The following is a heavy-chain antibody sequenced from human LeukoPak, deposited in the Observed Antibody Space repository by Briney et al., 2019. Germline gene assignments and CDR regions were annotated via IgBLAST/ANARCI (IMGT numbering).Heavy chain of an antibody. V-gene: IGHV1-69*04. Sequence: ASVKVSCKASGGTFSSYAISWVRQAPGHGLERMGRIITILGIANYAQKLQGRVTITADKSTSPAYMELSSLRSEDTAVYYCARGRLYDTRAGYGLDVWGQGTTVTVSS. CDR2: IITILGIA. CDR3: ARGRLYDTRAGYGLDV. CDR1: GGTFSSYA. D-gene: IGHD3-22*01. J-gene: IGHJ6*02.